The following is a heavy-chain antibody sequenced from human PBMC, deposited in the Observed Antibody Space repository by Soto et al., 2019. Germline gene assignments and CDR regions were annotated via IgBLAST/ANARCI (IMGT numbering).Heavy chain of an antibody. Sequence: SETLSLTCAVYGGSFSGYYWSWIRQPPGKGLEWIGEINHSGSTNYNPSLKSRVTISVDTSKNQFSLYLSSVTAADTAVYYCARHGPGTGVGSMDVWGQGTTVTVSS. CDR2: INHSGST. D-gene: IGHD3-10*01. J-gene: IGHJ6*02. V-gene: IGHV4-34*01. CDR1: GGSFSGYY. CDR3: ARHGPGTGVGSMDV.